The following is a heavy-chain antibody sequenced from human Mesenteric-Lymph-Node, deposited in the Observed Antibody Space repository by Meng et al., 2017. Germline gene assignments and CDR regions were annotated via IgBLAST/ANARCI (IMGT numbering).Heavy chain of an antibody. CDR2: IGTAGDT. V-gene: IGHV3-13*01. CDR3: ARGLDYGDYDLVGDDY. Sequence: GESLKISCAASGFIFSSYDMLWVRQATGKGLEWVSPIGTAGDTSYPGSVKGRLTISRQNAKNSFYLQMNSLRAGDTAVYYCARGLDYGDYDLVGDDYWGQGTLVTVSS. CDR1: GFIFSSYD. J-gene: IGHJ4*02. D-gene: IGHD4-17*01.